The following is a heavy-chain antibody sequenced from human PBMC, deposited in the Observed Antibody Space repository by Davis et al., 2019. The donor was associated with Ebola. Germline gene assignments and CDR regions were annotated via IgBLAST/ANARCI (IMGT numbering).Heavy chain of an antibody. CDR1: GFTFSSYS. D-gene: IGHD2-2*01. CDR2: ISSSNSTI. V-gene: IGHV3-48*04. CDR3: ARDHVVVPAVPDY. Sequence: GEPLKISCAASGFTFSSYSMNWVRQAPGKGLEWVSYISSSNSTIYYADSVKGRFTISRDNAKNSLYLQMNSLRAEDTAVYYCARDHVVVPAVPDYWGQGTLVTVSS. J-gene: IGHJ4*02.